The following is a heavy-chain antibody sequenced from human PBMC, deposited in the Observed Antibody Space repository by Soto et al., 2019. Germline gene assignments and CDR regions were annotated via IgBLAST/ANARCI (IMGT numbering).Heavy chain of an antibody. CDR1: GYSFTRYH. CDR2: MNANSGSA. V-gene: IGHV1-8*01. J-gene: IGHJ4*02. Sequence: PVKGSCKASGYSFTRYHINWVRQATGQGLEWMGWMNANSGSAGYAQNFQGRVTLTRDTSMSTAYMELSGLRSEDTAMYYCARGGPAAGFDYRGRGTLVTVSS. D-gene: IGHD6-13*01. CDR3: ARGGPAAGFDY.